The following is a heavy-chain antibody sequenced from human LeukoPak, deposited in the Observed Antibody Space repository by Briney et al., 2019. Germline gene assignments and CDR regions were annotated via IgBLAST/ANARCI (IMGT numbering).Heavy chain of an antibody. CDR2: IYYSGST. V-gene: IGHV4-39*07. D-gene: IGHD6-6*01. CDR1: GGSISSSSYY. CDR3: ARDSDSSSSVDY. J-gene: IGHJ4*02. Sequence: SETLSLTCTVSGGSISSSSYYWGWIRQPPGKGLEWIGSIYYSGSTYYNPSLKSRVTISVDTSKNQFSLKLSSVTAADMAVYYCARDSDSSSSVDYWGQGTLVTVSS.